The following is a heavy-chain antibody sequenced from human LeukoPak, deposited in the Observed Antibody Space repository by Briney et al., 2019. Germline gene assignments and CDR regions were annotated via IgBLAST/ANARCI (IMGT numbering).Heavy chain of an antibody. CDR1: GGTFSSYA. D-gene: IGHD3-9*01. J-gene: IGHJ6*04. CDR2: IIPIFGTA. V-gene: IGHV1-69*13. CDR3: ARAGGDDILTGYPYYYGMDV. Sequence: SVKVSCKASGGTFSSYAISWVRQAPGQGLEWMGGIIPIFGTANYAQKFQGRVTITADESTSTACMELSSLRSEDTAVYYCARAGGDDILTGYPYYYGMDVWGKGTTVTVSS.